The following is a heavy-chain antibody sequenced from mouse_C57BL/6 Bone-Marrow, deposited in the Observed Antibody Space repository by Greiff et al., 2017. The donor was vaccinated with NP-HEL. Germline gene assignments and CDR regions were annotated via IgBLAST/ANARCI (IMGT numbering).Heavy chain of an antibody. D-gene: IGHD4-1*01. V-gene: IGHV1-19*01. CDR3: ARWEFLYYFDD. Sequence: EVQLQESGPVLVKPGASVKMSCKASGYTFTDYYMNWVKQSHGKSLEWIGVINPYNGGTSYNQKFKGKATLTVDTSSSTAYMELNSLTYEDAAVYYCARWEFLYYFDDWGKGTTLTVSS. CDR2: INPYNGGT. J-gene: IGHJ2*01. CDR1: GYTFTDYY.